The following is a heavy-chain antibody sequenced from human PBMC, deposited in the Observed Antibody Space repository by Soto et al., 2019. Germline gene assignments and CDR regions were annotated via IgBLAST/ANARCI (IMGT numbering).Heavy chain of an antibody. J-gene: IGHJ4*02. V-gene: IGHV1-46*01. CDR1: GYTFTTHY. CDR3: ARAGENYGSGTFSPPLRYYFNS. CDR2: INPSGGRT. D-gene: IGHD3-10*01. Sequence: QVQLVQSGTEVKKPGASVKVSCEASGYTFTTHYMHWVRQAPGQGLEWMGIINPSGGRTTYALKFQGRVTLTSDTSTNTIYMELTSPRSEDTAVYYCARAGENYGSGTFSPPLRYYFNSWGQGTLVTVSS.